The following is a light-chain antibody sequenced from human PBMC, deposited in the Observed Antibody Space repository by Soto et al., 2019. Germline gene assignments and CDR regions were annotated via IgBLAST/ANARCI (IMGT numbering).Light chain of an antibody. J-gene: IGLJ2*01. V-gene: IGLV2-14*01. CDR2: GNI. CDR1: SSDVGGYNY. CDR3: QSYDNSLSGWA. Sequence: QSVLTQSASVSGSPGQSITISCTGTSSDVGGYNYVSWYQQHPGKAPKLIIYGNINRPSGVPDRFSASNSGTSASLAITGLQAEDEADYYCQSYDNSLSGWAFGGGTKVTVL.